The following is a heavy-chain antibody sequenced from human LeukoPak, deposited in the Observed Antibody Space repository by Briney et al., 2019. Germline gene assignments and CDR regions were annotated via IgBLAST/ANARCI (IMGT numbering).Heavy chain of an antibody. CDR1: GFTFSAYA. V-gene: IGHV3-53*01. J-gene: IGHJ4*02. CDR3: ARDLKTSGWYGDFDY. CDR2: IFSGGST. D-gene: IGHD6-19*01. Sequence: GGSLRLSCAASGFTFSAYAMHWVRQAPGKGLEWVSAIFSGGSTFYADSVTGRFTISRDNSKNTVYLEMNSLRAEDTAVYYCARDLKTSGWYGDFDYWGQGTLVTVSS.